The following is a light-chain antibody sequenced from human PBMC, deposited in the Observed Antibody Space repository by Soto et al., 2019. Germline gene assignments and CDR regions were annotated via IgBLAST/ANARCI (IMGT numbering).Light chain of an antibody. J-gene: IGKJ5*01. CDR1: QSVSSSY. Sequence: IVDTRCPPTLSMYTGERATLSCRASQSVSSSYLAWYQQKPGQAPRLLIYGASSRATGIPDRFSGTGSETDFTLTINRPEPEDFAVYYCQQYENPPISSALGTRLVI. CDR3: QQYENPPIS. V-gene: IGKV3-20*01. CDR2: GAS.